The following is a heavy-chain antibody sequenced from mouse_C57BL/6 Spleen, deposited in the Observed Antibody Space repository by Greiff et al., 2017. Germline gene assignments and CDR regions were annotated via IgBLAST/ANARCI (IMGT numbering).Heavy chain of an antibody. CDR2: INYDGSST. CDR1: GFTFSDYY. J-gene: IGHJ3*01. V-gene: IGHV5-16*01. Sequence: EVQVVESEGGLVQPGSSMKLSCTASGFTFSDYYMAWVRQVPEQGLEWVANINYDGSSTYYLDSLKSRFIISRDNAKNILYLQVSSLKSEDTATYYCAREGLTGAWFAYWGQGTLVTVSA. CDR3: AREGLTGAWFAY. D-gene: IGHD4-1*01.